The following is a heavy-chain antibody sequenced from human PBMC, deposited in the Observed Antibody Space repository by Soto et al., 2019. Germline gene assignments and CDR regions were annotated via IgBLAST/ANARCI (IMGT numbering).Heavy chain of an antibody. D-gene: IGHD6-19*01. CDR1: GFTFSSYA. CDR3: AKVSLGSGWYGGFDY. J-gene: IGHJ4*02. CDR2: ISGSVGST. V-gene: IGHV3-23*01. Sequence: GGSLRLSCAASGFTFSSYAMSWVRQAPGKGLEWVSAISGSVGSTYYADSVKGRFTISRDNSKNTLYLQMNSLRAEDTAVYYCAKVSLGSGWYGGFDYSGQGTLVTVSS.